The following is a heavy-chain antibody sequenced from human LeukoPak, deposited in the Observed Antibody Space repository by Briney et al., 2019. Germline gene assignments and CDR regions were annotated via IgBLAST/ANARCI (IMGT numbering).Heavy chain of an antibody. CDR3: ARVNRGAFDI. CDR1: GGTFSSYA. J-gene: IGHJ3*02. V-gene: IGHV1-69*05. Sequence: SVKVSFNASGGTFSSYAISWVRQAPGQGLEWMGTTIPIFGTANYAQKFQGRVTITTDESTSTAYMELSSLRSEDTAVYYCARVNRGAFDIWGQGTMVTVSS. D-gene: IGHD3-10*01. CDR2: TIPIFGTA.